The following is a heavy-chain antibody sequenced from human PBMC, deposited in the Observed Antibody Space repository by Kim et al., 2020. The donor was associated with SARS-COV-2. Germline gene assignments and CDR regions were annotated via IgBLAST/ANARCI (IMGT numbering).Heavy chain of an antibody. D-gene: IGHD6-19*01. V-gene: IGHV3-33*01. Sequence: GGSLRLSCVTSGFNFKSYGMHWVRQAPGKGLEWVAFSWYDGSHEYYTDSVKGRFTVSRDASQETLHLQMDSLRVDDTAVYYCARALGYTGGWYSLCYWGQGTLVTVS. CDR3: ARALGYTGGWYSLCY. J-gene: IGHJ4*02. CDR1: GFNFKSYG. CDR2: SWYDGSHE.